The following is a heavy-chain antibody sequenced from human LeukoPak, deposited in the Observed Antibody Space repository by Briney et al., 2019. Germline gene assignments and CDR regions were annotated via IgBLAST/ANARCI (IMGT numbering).Heavy chain of an antibody. V-gene: IGHV1-69*13. J-gene: IGHJ4*02. D-gene: IGHD4-23*01. CDR3: ARGPDYGGNSVGLAY. Sequence: GASVKVSCKASGGTFSSYAISWVRQAPGQGLEWMGGIIPIFGTANYAQKFQGRVTITADESTSTAYMELSSLRSEDTAVYYCARGPDYGGNSVGLAYWGQGTLVTVSS. CDR2: IIPIFGTA. CDR1: GGTFSSYA.